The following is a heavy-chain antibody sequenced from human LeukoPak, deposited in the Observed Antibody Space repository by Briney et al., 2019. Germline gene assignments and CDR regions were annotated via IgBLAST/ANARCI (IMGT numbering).Heavy chain of an antibody. CDR1: GFTFSGYA. Sequence: GGSLRLSCAASGFTFSGYAMTWVRQAQGEVLGWGSGIRGTGSSTDYADSVKGRFTISRDNSKNTLYLQMNSLRAEDTAVYYCAKSPRLRFLEWFDYWGQGTLVTVSS. V-gene: IGHV3-23*01. D-gene: IGHD3-3*01. J-gene: IGHJ5*01. CDR3: AKSPRLRFLEWFDY. CDR2: IRGTGSST.